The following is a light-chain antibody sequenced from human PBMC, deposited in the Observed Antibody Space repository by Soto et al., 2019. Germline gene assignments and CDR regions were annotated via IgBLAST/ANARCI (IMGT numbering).Light chain of an antibody. Sequence: EIVLTQSPATLSLSPGERATLSCGASQSVSSSYLAWYQQKPGLAPRLLIYDASSRAAGIPDSFSGSGSGTYFTLTIRLEEPEDLAYYCCQQDSSPPYTFGEGTKLEIK. CDR3: QQDSSPPYT. J-gene: IGKJ2*01. CDR2: DAS. CDR1: QSVSSSY. V-gene: IGKV3D-20*01.